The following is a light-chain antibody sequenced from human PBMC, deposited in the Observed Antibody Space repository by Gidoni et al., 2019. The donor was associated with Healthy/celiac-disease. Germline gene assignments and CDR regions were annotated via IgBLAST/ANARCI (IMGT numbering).Light chain of an antibody. CDR2: AAS. CDR3: QQYYSFPLT. Sequence: AIWMTQSPSLLSASTGDRVTISCRMSQGSSSYLAWYQQKQGKAPELLIYAASTLQSGVPSMFSGSGAGTDSTLTISFLQSEDFATYYCQQYYSFPLTFGGGTKVEIK. CDR1: QGSSSY. V-gene: IGKV1D-8*02. J-gene: IGKJ4*01.